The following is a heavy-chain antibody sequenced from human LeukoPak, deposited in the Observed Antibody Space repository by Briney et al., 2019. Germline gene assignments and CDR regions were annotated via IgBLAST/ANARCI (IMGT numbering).Heavy chain of an antibody. Sequence: GGSLRLSCEASGFSFPYGMSWVRQAPGKGLAWVPGITNSGENTYYADSVKGRFTISRDNSKNTLYLPMNSLRAEDTAVYYCAKDLGGFDYWGQGTLVTVSS. V-gene: IGHV3-23*01. CDR3: AKDLGGFDY. D-gene: IGHD2-15*01. CDR1: GFSFPYG. CDR2: ITNSGENT. J-gene: IGHJ4*02.